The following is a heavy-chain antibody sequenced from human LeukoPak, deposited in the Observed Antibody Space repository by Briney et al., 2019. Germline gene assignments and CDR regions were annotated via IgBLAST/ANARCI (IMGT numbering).Heavy chain of an antibody. V-gene: IGHV1-8*01. Sequence: ASVKVSCKASGYTFTSYDINWVRQATGQGLEWMGWMNPNSGNTGYAQKFQGRVTMTRNTSISTAYMELSSLRSEGTAVYYCAHVDTAMAYYYGMDVWGQGTTVTVSS. CDR1: GYTFTSYD. D-gene: IGHD5-18*01. J-gene: IGHJ6*02. CDR2: MNPNSGNT. CDR3: AHVDTAMAYYYGMDV.